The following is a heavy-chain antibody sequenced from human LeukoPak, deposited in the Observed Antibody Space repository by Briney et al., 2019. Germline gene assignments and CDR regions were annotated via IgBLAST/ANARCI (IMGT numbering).Heavy chain of an antibody. D-gene: IGHD4-17*01. J-gene: IGHJ4*02. CDR3: ARQSGTMVTTRFDY. V-gene: IGHV3-11*04. CDR1: GFTFSDYY. CDR2: ISSSGSTI. Sequence: PGGSLRLSCAASGFTFSDYYMSWIRQAPGKGLEWVSYISSSGSTIYYADSVKGRFTISRDNAKNSLYLQMNSLRAEDTAIYYCARQSGTMVTTRFDYWGQGTLVTVSS.